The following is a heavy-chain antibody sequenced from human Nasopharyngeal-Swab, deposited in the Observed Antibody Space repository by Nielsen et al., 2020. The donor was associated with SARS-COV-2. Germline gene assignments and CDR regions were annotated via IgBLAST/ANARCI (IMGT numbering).Heavy chain of an antibody. CDR3: ARDSGVAGTKYYYYGMDV. D-gene: IGHD6-19*01. J-gene: IGHJ6*02. CDR2: IYYSGST. V-gene: IGHV4-30-4*01. Sequence: WIRPSPAHGLEWIGYIYYSGSTYYNPSLKSRVTISVDTSKNQFSLKLSSVTAADTAVYYCARDSGVAGTKYYYYGMDVWGQGTTVTVSS.